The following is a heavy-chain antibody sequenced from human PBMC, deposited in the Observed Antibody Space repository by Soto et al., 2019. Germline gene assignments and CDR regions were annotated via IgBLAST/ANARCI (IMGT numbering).Heavy chain of an antibody. CDR2: ISAYNGNT. Sequence: ASVKVSCKASGYTFTSYGISWVRRAPGQGLEWMGRISAYNGNTNYAQKLQGRVTISADKFTGTAYMELTGLRSDDTAVYYCAGDPDSHYNDSHASSYPWGQGTLVTVSS. CDR3: AGDPDSHYNDSHASSYP. D-gene: IGHD4-4*01. CDR1: GYTFTSYG. V-gene: IGHV1-18*01. J-gene: IGHJ5*02.